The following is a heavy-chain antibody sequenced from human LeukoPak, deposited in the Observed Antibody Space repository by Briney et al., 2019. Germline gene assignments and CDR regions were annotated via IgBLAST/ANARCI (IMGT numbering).Heavy chain of an antibody. CDR3: ARRGPAGSSSSGMDV. D-gene: IGHD6-6*01. CDR1: GDSVSSNSAA. CDR2: SYYRSKWYN. J-gene: IGHJ6*02. V-gene: IGHV6-1*01. Sequence: SRTLSLTCAISGDSVSSNSAAWNWIRQSPSRGLEWLGMSYYRSKWYNDYAGSVKSRITINPDTSKNQFSLHLNSVTPEDTAVYYCARRGPAGSSSSGMDVWGQGTTVTVSS.